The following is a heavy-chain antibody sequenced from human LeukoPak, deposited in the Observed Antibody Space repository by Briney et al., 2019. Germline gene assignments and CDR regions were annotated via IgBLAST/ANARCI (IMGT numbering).Heavy chain of an antibody. D-gene: IGHD3-16*01. CDR2: ISSSGSTI. J-gene: IGHJ4*02. CDR3: ARRGNDVDY. Sequence: PGGSLRLSCAASGFTFSSYSMNWVRQAPGKGREWVSYISSSGSTIYYPDSVKGRFTISRDNAENSLYLQMNSLRAEDTAVYYCARRGNDVDYWGQGTLVTVSS. CDR1: GFTFSSYS. V-gene: IGHV3-48*01.